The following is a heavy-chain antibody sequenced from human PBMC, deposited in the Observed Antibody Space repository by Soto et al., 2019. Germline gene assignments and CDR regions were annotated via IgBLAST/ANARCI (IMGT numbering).Heavy chain of an antibody. CDR3: ARGSLSGLVPAATDALDI. CDR2: IIPIFGTA. CDR1: GGTFSSYA. V-gene: IGHV1-69*12. D-gene: IGHD2-2*01. J-gene: IGHJ3*02. Sequence: QVQLVQSGAEVKKPGSSVKVSCKASGGTFSSYAISWVRQAPGQGLEWMGGIIPIFGTANYAQKFQGRVTFTAEXXTXTXIMQVSSRRSEDTAVDYCARGSLSGLVPAATDALDIWGQGTMVTVSS.